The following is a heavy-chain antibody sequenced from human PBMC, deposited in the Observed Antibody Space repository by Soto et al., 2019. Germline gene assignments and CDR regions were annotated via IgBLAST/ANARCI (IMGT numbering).Heavy chain of an antibody. Sequence: ASVKVSFKVSGYTLTELSMHWLRQAPGKGLEWMGGFDPEDGETIYAQKFQGRVTMTEDTSTDTAYMELSSLRSEDTAVYYCATDQRRRYYYGMDVWGQGTTVTVSS. J-gene: IGHJ6*02. CDR2: FDPEDGET. CDR3: ATDQRRRYYYGMDV. CDR1: GYTLTELS. V-gene: IGHV1-24*01.